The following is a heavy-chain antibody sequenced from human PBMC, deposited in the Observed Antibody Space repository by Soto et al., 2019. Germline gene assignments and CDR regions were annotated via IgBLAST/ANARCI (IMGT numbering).Heavy chain of an antibody. CDR2: IRSKAYGGTT. CDR1: GFTFGDYA. V-gene: IGHV3-49*04. CDR3: TREYFYDRSGYAYFDD. Sequence: GGSLRLSCTASGFTFGDYAMSWVRQAPGKGLEWVGFIRSKAYGGTTEYAASVKGRFTISRDDSKSIAYLQMNSLKTEDTAVYYCTREYFYDRSGYAYFDDWGQGTLVTVSS. D-gene: IGHD3-22*01. J-gene: IGHJ4*02.